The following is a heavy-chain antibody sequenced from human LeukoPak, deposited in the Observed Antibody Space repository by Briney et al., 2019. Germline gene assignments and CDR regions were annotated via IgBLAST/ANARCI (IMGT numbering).Heavy chain of an antibody. J-gene: IGHJ4*02. D-gene: IGHD3-9*01. Sequence: ASVKVSCKASGYMFTNYGISWVRQAPGQGLEWMAWINPYNGNTNYAQKLQGRVTMTTDTSTSTAYMELRSLTSDDTAVYYCARVNNYDILSSFDSWGQGTLVTVSS. CDR1: GYMFTNYG. CDR3: ARVNNYDILSSFDS. V-gene: IGHV1-18*01. CDR2: INPYNGNT.